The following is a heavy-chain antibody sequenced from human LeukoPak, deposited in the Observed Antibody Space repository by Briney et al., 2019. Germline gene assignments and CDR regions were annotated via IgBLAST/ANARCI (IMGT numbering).Heavy chain of an antibody. CDR1: GGSIGSYY. J-gene: IGHJ2*01. CDR2: IYTSGST. V-gene: IGHV4-4*07. CDR3: ARDQPHWYFDL. Sequence: SETLLTCTVSGGSIGSYYWSWIRQPAGKGLEWIGRIYTSGSTNYNPSLKSRVTMSVDTSKNQFSLKLSSVTAADTAVYYCARDQPHWYFDLWGRGTLVTVSS.